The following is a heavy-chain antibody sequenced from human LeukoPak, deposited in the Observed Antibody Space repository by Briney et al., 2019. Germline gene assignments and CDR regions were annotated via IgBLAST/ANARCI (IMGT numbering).Heavy chain of an antibody. D-gene: IGHD3-22*01. Sequence: SETLSLTCTVSGYSISSGYYWGWIRQPPGKGLKWIGSISHSGSTYYNPSLKSRVTISVDTSKNQFSLKLSSVTAADTAVYYCARHNIFYDSSGYQNWFDPWGQGTQVTVSS. J-gene: IGHJ5*02. V-gene: IGHV4-38-2*02. CDR2: ISHSGST. CDR3: ARHNIFYDSSGYQNWFDP. CDR1: GYSISSGYY.